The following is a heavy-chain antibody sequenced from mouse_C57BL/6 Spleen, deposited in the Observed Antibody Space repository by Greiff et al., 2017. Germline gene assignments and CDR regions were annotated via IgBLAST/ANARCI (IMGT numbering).Heavy chain of an antibody. CDR3: TRCYDYDGEFAY. V-gene: IGHV1-5*01. CDR1: GYTFTSYW. CDR2: IYPGNSDT. Sequence: EVQLQESGTVLARPGASVKMSCKTSGYTFTSYWMHWVKQRPGQGLEWIGAIYPGNSDTSYNQKFKGKAKLTAVTSASTAYMELSSLTNEDSAVYYGTRCYDYDGEFAYWGQGTLVTVSA. D-gene: IGHD2-4*01. J-gene: IGHJ3*01.